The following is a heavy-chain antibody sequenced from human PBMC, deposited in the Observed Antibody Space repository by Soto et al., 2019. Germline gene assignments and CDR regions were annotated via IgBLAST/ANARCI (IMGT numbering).Heavy chain of an antibody. CDR2: IYWDDDK. J-gene: IGHJ4*02. D-gene: IGHD5-12*01. CDR1: GFSLSTNGMG. V-gene: IGHV2-5*02. CDR3: ARLTRGVYDLDRLWEKFDY. Sequence: QITVKESGLTLVKPTETLTLTCTFSGFSLSTNGMGVGWIRQPPGKALEWLALIYWDDDKRYSPSLRSRLTIIKDTSKNPVDLTMTNMEPVDTATYYCARLTRGVYDLDRLWEKFDYWGQGTLVTVSS.